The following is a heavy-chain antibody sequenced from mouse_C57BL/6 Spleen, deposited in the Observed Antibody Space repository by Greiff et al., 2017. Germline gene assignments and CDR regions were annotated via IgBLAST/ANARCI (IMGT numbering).Heavy chain of an antibody. CDR3: ARNEDYDDEFAY. Sequence: VQLKQSGPGLVQPSQSLSITCTVSGFSLTSYGVHWVRQSPGKGLEWLGVICRGGSTDYNAAFMSRLSITKDNSTSQVFFKMNSLQADDTAIYYCARNEDYDDEFAYWGQGTLVTVSA. D-gene: IGHD2-4*01. CDR2: ICRGGST. J-gene: IGHJ3*01. CDR1: GFSLTSYG. V-gene: IGHV2-5*01.